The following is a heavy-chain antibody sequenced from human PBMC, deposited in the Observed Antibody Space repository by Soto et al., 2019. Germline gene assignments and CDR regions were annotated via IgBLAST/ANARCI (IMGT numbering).Heavy chain of an antibody. CDR3: ARDKGRSPLDY. CDR2: ISYDGSHK. Sequence: GGSLRLSCAASGFSFSSYGLHWVRQAPGKGLEWVAVISYDGSHKLSADSVKGRFTISRDNAKNSLYLQMNSLRAEDTAVYYCARDKGRSPLDYWGQGTLVTVSS. V-gene: IGHV3-30*03. D-gene: IGHD2-15*01. J-gene: IGHJ4*02. CDR1: GFSFSSYG.